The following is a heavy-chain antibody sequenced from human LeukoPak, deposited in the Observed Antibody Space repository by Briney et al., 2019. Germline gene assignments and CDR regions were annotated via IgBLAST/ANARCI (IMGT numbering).Heavy chain of an antibody. Sequence: GGSLRLSCAASGFTFSSYSMNWVRQAPGKGLEWVSYISSSSSTIYYVDSVKGRFTISRDNAKNSLYLQMNSLRAEDTAVYYCARDTQVRGSLLFDYWGQGTLVTVSS. D-gene: IGHD3-10*01. CDR1: GFTFSSYS. V-gene: IGHV3-48*01. CDR3: ARDTQVRGSLLFDY. CDR2: ISSSSSTI. J-gene: IGHJ4*02.